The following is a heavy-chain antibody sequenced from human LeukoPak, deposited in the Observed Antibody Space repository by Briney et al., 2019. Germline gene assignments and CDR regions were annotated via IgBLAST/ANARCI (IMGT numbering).Heavy chain of an antibody. CDR3: ARRYYRGGTCYGDY. J-gene: IGHJ4*02. Sequence: RASETLSLTCTVSGGSISTYYWSWIRQPPGKGLEWIGYIYYSGSTNYNPSLKSRVTISVDTSKNQFSLKLSSVTAADTAVYYCARRYYRGGTCYGDYWGQGTLVTVSS. V-gene: IGHV4-59*08. CDR1: GGSISTYY. CDR2: IYYSGST. D-gene: IGHD2-15*01.